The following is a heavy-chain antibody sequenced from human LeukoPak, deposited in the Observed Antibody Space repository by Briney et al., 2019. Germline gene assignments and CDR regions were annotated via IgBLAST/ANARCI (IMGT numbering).Heavy chain of an antibody. J-gene: IGHJ6*03. V-gene: IGHV4-4*07. CDR1: GGSISSYY. Sequence: SETLSLTCTASGGSISSYYWSWIRQPAGKGLEWIGRIYTSGSTNYNPSLKSRVTMSVDTSKNQFSLKLSSVIAADTAVYYCARLGSGSYIYYYYYYMDVWGKGTTVTISS. CDR3: ARLGSGSYIYYYYYYMDV. D-gene: IGHD3-10*01. CDR2: IYTSGST.